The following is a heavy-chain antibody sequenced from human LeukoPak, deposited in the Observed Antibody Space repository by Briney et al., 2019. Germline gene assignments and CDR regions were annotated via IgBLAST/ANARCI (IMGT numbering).Heavy chain of an antibody. J-gene: IGHJ4*02. D-gene: IGHD6-19*01. CDR3: AREIWYSSGWYGQSSPSGDY. CDR1: GFTFSSYW. V-gene: IGHV3-74*01. CDR2: INSDGSST. Sequence: GGSLRLSCAASGFTFSSYWMHWVRQAPGKGLVWVSRINSDGSSTSYADSVKGRFTISRDNARNTLYLQMNSLRAEDTAVYYCAREIWYSSGWYGQSSPSGDYWGQGTLVTVSS.